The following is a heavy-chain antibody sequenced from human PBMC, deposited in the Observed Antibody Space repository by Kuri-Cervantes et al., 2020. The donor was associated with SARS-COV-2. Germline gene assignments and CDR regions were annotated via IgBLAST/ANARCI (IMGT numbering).Heavy chain of an antibody. CDR2: ITWDGEST. D-gene: IGHD6-13*01. V-gene: IGHV3-43*01. J-gene: IGHJ4*02. CDR3: AKDQYSSSSHDY. Sequence: GGSLRLSCAASGFTLDDYTMHWVRQAPGKGLEWISLITWDGESTFYADSVKGRFTISRDNSKNTLYLQMNSLRAEDTAVYYCAKDQYSSSSHDYWGQGTLVTVSS. CDR1: GFTLDDYT.